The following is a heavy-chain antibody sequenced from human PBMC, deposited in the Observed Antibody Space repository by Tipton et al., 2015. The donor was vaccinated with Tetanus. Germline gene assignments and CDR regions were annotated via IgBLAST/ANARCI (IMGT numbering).Heavy chain of an antibody. J-gene: IGHJ5*02. D-gene: IGHD3-3*01. V-gene: IGHV3-23*01. CDR2: ISDSGDST. CDR3: ARDFRPIFGVAQPFDP. CDR1: GFTFSTYD. Sequence: SLRLSCAASGFTFSTYDMSWVRQAPGKGLEWVSLISDSGDSTFYADSVKGRFTISRDNSRNSLYLQMNSLRDEDTAIYYCARDFRPIFGVAQPFDPWGQGTLVTVSS.